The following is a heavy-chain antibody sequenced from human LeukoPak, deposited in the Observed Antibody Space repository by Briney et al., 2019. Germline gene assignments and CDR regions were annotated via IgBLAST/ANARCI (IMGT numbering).Heavy chain of an antibody. Sequence: ASVKVSCKVSGYTLTKLSMHWVRQAPGKGLEWMGGFDPEDGETIYAQKFQGRVTMTEDTSTDTAYMELSSLRSEDTAVYYCATVATYYYDSSGYGRPTHFDYWGQGTLVTVSS. J-gene: IGHJ4*02. D-gene: IGHD3-22*01. V-gene: IGHV1-24*01. CDR3: ATVATYYYDSSGYGRPTHFDY. CDR1: GYTLTKLS. CDR2: FDPEDGET.